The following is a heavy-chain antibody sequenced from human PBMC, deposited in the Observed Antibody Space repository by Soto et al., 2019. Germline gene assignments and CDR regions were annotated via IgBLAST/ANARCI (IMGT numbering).Heavy chain of an antibody. CDR3: AKDSGCVNNACAYYP. Sequence: EVHLVESGGGLVKPGGSLRLTCAGSGFSFSDYTMNWVRQAPGKGLEWVSSISRGSDYIFYADTVKGRFTISRDNARNSLYLQMTSLRAEDTAVYYCAKDSGCVNNACAYYPWGQGTLPSVSS. CDR2: ISRGSDYI. J-gene: IGHJ5*02. D-gene: IGHD2-8*01. V-gene: IGHV3-21*01. CDR1: GFSFSDYT.